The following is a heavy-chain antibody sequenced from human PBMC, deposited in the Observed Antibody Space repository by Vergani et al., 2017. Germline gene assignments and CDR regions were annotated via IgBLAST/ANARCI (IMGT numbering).Heavy chain of an antibody. Sequence: QVQLVESEGGVVQPGRSLTLSCVASGFTFSSHGMHWVRQAPGKGLEWVAVIWYDGSNKYYGDSVKGRFTISRDNSKNTLYLQMNSLRVEDTAVYYCARDYDILTGYSAYGMDVWGQGTTVTVSS. V-gene: IGHV3-33*01. CDR3: ARDYDILTGYSAYGMDV. CDR2: IWYDGSNK. J-gene: IGHJ6*02. CDR1: GFTFSSHG. D-gene: IGHD3-9*01.